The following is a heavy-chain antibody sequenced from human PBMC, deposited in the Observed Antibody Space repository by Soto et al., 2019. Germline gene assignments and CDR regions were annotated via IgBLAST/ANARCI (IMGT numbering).Heavy chain of an antibody. Sequence: PSETLSLPCTVSGGSISSSSCYWVGMGQPAGKGREWIGSIYYRGSTYYNPSLKTRVTISVDASKNQFSLKLSSVTAAETAVYYCARGQNWFDPWGQGTLVTVPS. CDR1: GGSISSSSCY. CDR2: IYYRGST. V-gene: IGHV4-39*01. J-gene: IGHJ5*02. CDR3: ARGQNWFDP.